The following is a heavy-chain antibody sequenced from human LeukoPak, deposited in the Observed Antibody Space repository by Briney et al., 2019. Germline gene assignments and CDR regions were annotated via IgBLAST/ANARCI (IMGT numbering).Heavy chain of an antibody. CDR1: GFTFSSYA. V-gene: IGHV3-30*04. CDR2: ISYDGSNK. J-gene: IGHJ3*02. Sequence: GGSLRLSCAASGFTFSSYAMHWVRQAPGKGLEWVAVISYDGSNKYYADSVKGRFTISRDNSKNTLYLQMNSLRAEATAVYYCARDGLRFLEWLSLNAFDIWGQGTMVTVSS. D-gene: IGHD3-3*01. CDR3: ARDGLRFLEWLSLNAFDI.